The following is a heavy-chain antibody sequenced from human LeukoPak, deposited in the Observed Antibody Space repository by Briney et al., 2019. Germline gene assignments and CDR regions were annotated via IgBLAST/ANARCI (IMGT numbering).Heavy chain of an antibody. Sequence: GRSLRLSCAASGFTFSSYGMHWVRQAPGKGLEWVAVIWYDGSNKYYADSVKGRFTISRDNSKNTLYLQMNSLRAEDTAVYYCARDRYSSGWPRMDVWGQGTTVTVSS. D-gene: IGHD6-19*01. CDR2: IWYDGSNK. CDR3: ARDRYSSGWPRMDV. CDR1: GFTFSSYG. J-gene: IGHJ6*02. V-gene: IGHV3-33*01.